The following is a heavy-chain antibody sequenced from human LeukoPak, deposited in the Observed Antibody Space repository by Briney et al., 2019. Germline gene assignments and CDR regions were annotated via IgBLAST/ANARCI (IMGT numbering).Heavy chain of an antibody. Sequence: GGSLRLSCAASGFTFSTYWMSWVRQAPGKGLEWVANIKQDGSEKYYVDSVKGRFTISRDNAKNSLYLQMISLRAEDTAVYFCAREGSLRFGESKTDYWGQGTLVTVSS. CDR2: IKQDGSEK. CDR3: AREGSLRFGESKTDY. CDR1: GFTFSTYW. J-gene: IGHJ4*02. V-gene: IGHV3-7*04. D-gene: IGHD3-10*01.